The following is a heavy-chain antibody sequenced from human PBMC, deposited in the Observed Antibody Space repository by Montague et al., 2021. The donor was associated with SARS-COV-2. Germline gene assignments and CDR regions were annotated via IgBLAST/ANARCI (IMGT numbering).Heavy chain of an antibody. CDR3: ARLNFRITIFGVVRSRVFDY. Sequence: SETRSLTCTVSGGSISSSSYYWGWIRQPPGKGLEWIGSIYYSGSTYYSPSLKSRVTISVDTSKNQFSLKLSSVTAADTAVYYCARLNFRITIFGVVRSRVFDYWGQGTLVTVSS. J-gene: IGHJ4*02. CDR2: IYYSGST. V-gene: IGHV4-39*01. CDR1: GGSISSSSYY. D-gene: IGHD3-3*01.